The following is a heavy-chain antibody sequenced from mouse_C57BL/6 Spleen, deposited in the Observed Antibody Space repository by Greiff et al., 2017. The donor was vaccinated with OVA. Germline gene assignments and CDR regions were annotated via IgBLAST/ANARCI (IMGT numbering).Heavy chain of an antibody. CDR1: GYTFTSYW. CDR3: AIEGNLAMDY. V-gene: IGHV1-74*01. J-gene: IGHJ4*01. CDR2: IHPSDSDT. D-gene: IGHD2-1*01. Sequence: QVHVKQPGAELVKPGASVKVSCKASGYTFTSYWMHWVKQRPGQGLEWIGRIHPSDSDTNSNQKFKGKATLTVDKSSSTAYMQLSSLTSEDSAVYYCAIEGNLAMDYWGQGTSVTVSS.